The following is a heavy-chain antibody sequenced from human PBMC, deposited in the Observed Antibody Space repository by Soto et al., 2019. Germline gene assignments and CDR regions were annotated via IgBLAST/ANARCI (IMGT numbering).Heavy chain of an antibody. Sequence: VESLKISSKGSGYSFTSYWIGWVRQMPGKGLEWMGIIYPGDSDTRYSPSFQGQATISADKSISTAYLQWSSLKASDTATYYCARHDDPEAIFPPHYWGQGTLVTVSS. CDR1: GYSFTSYW. CDR3: ARHDDPEAIFPPHY. CDR2: IYPGDSDT. V-gene: IGHV5-51*01. J-gene: IGHJ4*02. D-gene: IGHD3-3*01.